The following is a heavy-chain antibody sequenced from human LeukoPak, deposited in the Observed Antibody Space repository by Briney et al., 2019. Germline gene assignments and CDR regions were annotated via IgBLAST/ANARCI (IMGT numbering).Heavy chain of an antibody. CDR1: GGSISGYY. Sequence: SETLSLTCTVSGGSISGYYWSWIRQPPGKGLEWIGEINHSGSTNYNPSLKSRLTISVDTSKNHFSLKLSYVTAADTAVYYCTRRSPYLGDNWFDPWGQGTLVTVSS. J-gene: IGHJ5*02. CDR2: INHSGST. D-gene: IGHD3-16*01. CDR3: TRRSPYLGDNWFDP. V-gene: IGHV4-34*01.